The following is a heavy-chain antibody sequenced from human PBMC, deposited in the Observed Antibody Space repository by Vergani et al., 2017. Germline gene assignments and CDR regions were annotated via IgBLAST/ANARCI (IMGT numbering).Heavy chain of an antibody. D-gene: IGHD2-2*01. CDR2: ISGSGGST. Sequence: EVQLLESGGGLVQPGGSLRLSCAASGFTFSSYAMSWVRQAPGKGLEWVSAISGSGGSTYYADSVKGRFTISRDNSKNTLYLQMNSLKTEDTAVYYCTTDGVIVVVPAARNVAYYYYGMDVWGQGTTVTVSS. V-gene: IGHV3-23*01. CDR3: TTDGVIVVVPAARNVAYYYYGMDV. J-gene: IGHJ6*02. CDR1: GFTFSSYA.